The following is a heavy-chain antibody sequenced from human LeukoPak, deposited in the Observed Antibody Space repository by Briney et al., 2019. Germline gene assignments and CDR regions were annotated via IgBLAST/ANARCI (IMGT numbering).Heavy chain of an antibody. Sequence: GSSVNVSCKAPGGTFSSYAISWVRQAPGQGLEWMGGIIPILNIADNAQKFQGRMTITADKSTSTAYMELSSLRSEDTAVYYCARDLSAVAGTGYFDLWGRGTLVTVSS. CDR3: ARDLSAVAGTGYFDL. CDR1: GGTFSSYA. D-gene: IGHD6-19*01. V-gene: IGHV1-69*04. J-gene: IGHJ2*01. CDR2: IIPILNIA.